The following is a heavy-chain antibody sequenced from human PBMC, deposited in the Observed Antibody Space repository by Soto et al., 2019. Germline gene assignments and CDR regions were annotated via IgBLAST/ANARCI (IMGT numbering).Heavy chain of an antibody. J-gene: IGHJ4*02. CDR3: ARVPVTAVTEAHYFDS. Sequence: QVQLVQSGAQVEKPGASVKVSCKASGYPFIGHYIHWVRQAPGQGLDWMGWINPNSGDTNYARKFKGWVILTRDTSISTVSIELSRLKPDDTAVYYCARVPVTAVTEAHYFDSWGQGPLVTVSS. V-gene: IGHV1-2*04. D-gene: IGHD2-21*02. CDR2: INPNSGDT. CDR1: GYPFIGHY.